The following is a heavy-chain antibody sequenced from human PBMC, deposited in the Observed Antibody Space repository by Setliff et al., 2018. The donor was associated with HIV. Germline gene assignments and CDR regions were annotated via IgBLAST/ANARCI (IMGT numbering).Heavy chain of an antibody. Sequence: SETLSLTCSVSGDSIRNSRDYWGWIRQPPGKGLEWIGNIYYSGTTDYSPSLNSRVTISVDRSRNHFSLRLSAVTAADTAVYYCARELDNSDNSDPFDVWGQGTMVTVSS. CDR3: ARELDNSDNSDPFDV. D-gene: IGHD4-4*01. J-gene: IGHJ3*01. CDR1: GDSIRNSRDY. V-gene: IGHV4-39*02. CDR2: IYYSGTT.